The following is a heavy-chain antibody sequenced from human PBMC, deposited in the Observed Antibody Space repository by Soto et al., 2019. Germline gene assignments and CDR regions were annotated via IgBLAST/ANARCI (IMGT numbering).Heavy chain of an antibody. D-gene: IGHD5-18*01. CDR2: INSDGSST. CDR1: RYTFSSYW. V-gene: IGHV3-74*02. Sequence: VQLVQSGAEVKKPGASVKVSCKASRYTFSSYWMHWVRQAPGKGLVWVSRINSDGSSTSYADSVKGRFTISRDNAKNTLYLQMNSLRAEDTAVYYCARVRYSYDEYYFDYWGQGTLVTVSS. J-gene: IGHJ4*02. CDR3: ARVRYSYDEYYFDY.